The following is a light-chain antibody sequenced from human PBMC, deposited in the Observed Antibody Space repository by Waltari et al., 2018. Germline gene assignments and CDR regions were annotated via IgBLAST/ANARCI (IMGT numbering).Light chain of an antibody. CDR2: DAS. J-gene: IGKJ4*01. V-gene: IGKV3-11*01. CDR1: QGISSF. CDR3: QQRTNWPS. Sequence: IVLTQSPATLSLSPGERATLSCRASQGISSFLAWYQQKPGQAPRLLVYDASNRATGIPARLSGSGSGADFTLTISSLEPEDFAVYYCQQRTNWPSFGGGTRVELK.